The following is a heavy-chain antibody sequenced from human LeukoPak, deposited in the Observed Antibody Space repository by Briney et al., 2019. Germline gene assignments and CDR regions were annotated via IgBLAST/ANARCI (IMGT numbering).Heavy chain of an antibody. CDR1: GFTVSSYL. CDR2: IKQDGSER. CDR3: ARGLNWFDP. D-gene: IGHD4/OR15-4a*01. J-gene: IGHJ5*02. Sequence: PGGSLRLSCAASGFTVSSYLISWVRQAPGKGLEWVANIKQDGSERYYVDSVKGRFSISRDNAKNALYMQMSSLRAEDTAVYYCARGLNWFDPWGQGTLVTVSS. V-gene: IGHV3-7*01.